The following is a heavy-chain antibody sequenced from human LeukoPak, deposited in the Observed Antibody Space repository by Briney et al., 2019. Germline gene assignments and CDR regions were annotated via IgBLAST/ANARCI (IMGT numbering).Heavy chain of an antibody. CDR3: AGGRRVGAFWFDP. CDR1: GYTFTSYD. CDR2: MNPNSSNT. D-gene: IGHD1-26*01. J-gene: IGHJ5*02. V-gene: IGHV1-8*01. Sequence: ASVKVSCKASGYTFTSYDINWVRQATGQGLEWMGWMNPNSSNTGYAQKFQGRVTMTRNTSISTAYMELSSLRSEDTAVYYCAGGRRVGAFWFDPWGQGTLVTVSS.